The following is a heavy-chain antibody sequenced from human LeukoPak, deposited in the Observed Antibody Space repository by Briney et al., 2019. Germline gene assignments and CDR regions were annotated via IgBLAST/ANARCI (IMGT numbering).Heavy chain of an antibody. D-gene: IGHD6-13*01. CDR2: IIPIFGTA. CDR1: GGTFSSYA. J-gene: IGHJ5*02. V-gene: IGHV1-69*01. Sequence: SVKVSCKASGGTFSSYAISWVRQAPGQGLEWMGGIIPIFGTANYAQKFQGRVTITADESTSTAYMELSSLRSEDTAVYYCARTYSSSWYGSNNWFDPWGQGTLVTVSS. CDR3: ARTYSSSWYGSNNWFDP.